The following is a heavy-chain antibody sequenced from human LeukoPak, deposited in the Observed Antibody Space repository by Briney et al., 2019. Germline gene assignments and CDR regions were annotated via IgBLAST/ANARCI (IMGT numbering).Heavy chain of an antibody. CDR3: ATDLGYYDSSGLDY. V-gene: IGHV1-24*01. CDR1: GYTLTELS. Sequence: ASVKVSCKVSGYTLTELSMHWVRQAPGKGLEWMGGFDPEDGETIYAQKFQRRVTMTEDTSTDTAYMELSSLRSEDTAVYYCATDLGYYDSSGLDYWGQGTLVTVSS. D-gene: IGHD3-22*01. CDR2: FDPEDGET. J-gene: IGHJ4*02.